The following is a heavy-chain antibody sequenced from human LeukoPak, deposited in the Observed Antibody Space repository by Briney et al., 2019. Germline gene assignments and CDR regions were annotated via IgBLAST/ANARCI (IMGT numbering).Heavy chain of an antibody. J-gene: IGHJ6*03. Sequence: KPSETLSLTCTVSGGSISSSSYYWGWIRQPPGNGLEWIGTIYYSGHTYYNPSLKSRVTISVDTSKNQFSLMLSSVTAADTAVYYCARHRRDHDFWSGSNPTHYYYYMDVWGKGTTVTVSS. V-gene: IGHV4-39*01. D-gene: IGHD3-3*01. CDR3: ARHRRDHDFWSGSNPTHYYYYMDV. CDR2: IYYSGHT. CDR1: GGSISSSSYY.